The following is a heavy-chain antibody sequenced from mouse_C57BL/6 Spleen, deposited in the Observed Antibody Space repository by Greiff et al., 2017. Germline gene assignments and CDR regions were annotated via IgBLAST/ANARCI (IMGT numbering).Heavy chain of an antibody. Sequence: EVKLVVSGAELVRPGASVKLSCSASGFNIKASYMHWVKLRPQQGLGWIGRFDPEDGDTECAPKSQGKSTMTADTPSNTAYLQLSSLTSEDSAVHYCTTLYGSEDYWGQGTTLTVSS. V-gene: IGHV14-1*01. D-gene: IGHD1-1*01. CDR3: TTLYGSEDY. J-gene: IGHJ2*01. CDR1: GFNIKASY. CDR2: FDPEDGDT.